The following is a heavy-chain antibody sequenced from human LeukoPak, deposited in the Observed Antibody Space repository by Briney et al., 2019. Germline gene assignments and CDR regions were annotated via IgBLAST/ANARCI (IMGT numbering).Heavy chain of an antibody. CDR1: GGSLSSHF. Sequence: PSETLSLTCTVSGGSLSSHFWSWIRQPPGKGLELIGHIYYTGITYYNPSLNSRVTISLDTSRNQFSLRLTSVTAADTAVYYCARFSSDCSTASCYLTYWGQGTLVTVSS. D-gene: IGHD2-2*01. CDR3: ARFSSDCSTASCYLTY. J-gene: IGHJ4*02. V-gene: IGHV4-59*11. CDR2: IYYTGIT.